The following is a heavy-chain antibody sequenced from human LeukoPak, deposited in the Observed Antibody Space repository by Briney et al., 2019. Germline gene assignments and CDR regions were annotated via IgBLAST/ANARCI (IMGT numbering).Heavy chain of an antibody. CDR1: GFTFSTYG. D-gene: IGHD6-19*01. Sequence: QPGGSLRLPCAASGFTFSTYGMHWVRQAPGKGLEWVAVISHDGSNKYYADSVKGRFTISRDNSKNTLYLQMNSLSAEDTAVYYCASSRRGWGAFDIWGQGTMVTVSS. J-gene: IGHJ3*02. V-gene: IGHV3-30*03. CDR3: ASSRRGWGAFDI. CDR2: ISHDGSNK.